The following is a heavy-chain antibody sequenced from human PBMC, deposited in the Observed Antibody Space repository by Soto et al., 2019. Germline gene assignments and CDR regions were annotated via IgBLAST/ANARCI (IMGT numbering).Heavy chain of an antibody. CDR2: IYWDEDK. J-gene: IGHJ5*02. CDR3: VHTTRGVTRVDT. D-gene: IGHD3-10*01. CDR1: GFSLSTSGVG. V-gene: IGHV2-5*02. Sequence: QITLKASGPTLVKPTQTLTVTCTFSGFSLSTSGVGVGWIRQPPGRSLEWLGRIYWDEDKRYSPYLKSRLSITKDTSKNQVVLTMTSMDPVDTATYYCVHTTRGVTRVDTWGQGTLVTVSS.